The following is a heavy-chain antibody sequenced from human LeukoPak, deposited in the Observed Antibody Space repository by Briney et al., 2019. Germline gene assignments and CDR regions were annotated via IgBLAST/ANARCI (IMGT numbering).Heavy chain of an antibody. CDR3: TRDLEYCGGDCQPFDY. D-gene: IGHD2-21*02. V-gene: IGHV3-49*04. J-gene: IGHJ4*02. Sequence: GGSLRLSCIASGFTFGDYAMSWVRQAPGKGLEWVGFIRSKAYGGTTEYAASVKGRFTISRDDSKSIAYLQMNSLKTEDTAVYYCTRDLEYCGGDCQPFDYWGQGTLVTVSS. CDR2: IRSKAYGGTT. CDR1: GFTFGDYA.